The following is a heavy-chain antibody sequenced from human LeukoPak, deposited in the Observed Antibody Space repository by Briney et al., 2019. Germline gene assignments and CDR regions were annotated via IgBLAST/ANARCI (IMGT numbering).Heavy chain of an antibody. Sequence: ASVKVSCKASGYTFTGYYIHWVRQAPGQGLEWMGWINPHSGGTNYAQKFQGGVTMTRDTSITTAYMELSSLRSEDTAVYYCAGNSGSYYLSLFDYWGQGTLVTVSS. D-gene: IGHD1-26*01. CDR2: INPHSGGT. J-gene: IGHJ4*02. CDR3: AGNSGSYYLSLFDY. V-gene: IGHV1-2*02. CDR1: GYTFTGYY.